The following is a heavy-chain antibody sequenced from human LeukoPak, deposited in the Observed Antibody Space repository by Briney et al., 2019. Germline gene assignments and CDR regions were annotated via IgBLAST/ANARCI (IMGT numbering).Heavy chain of an antibody. Sequence: SETLSLTCAVYGGSFSGYYWSWIRQPPGKGLEWIGEINHSGSTNYNPSLKSRVTISVDTSKNQFSLKLNSVTAADTAVYYCAKGELIVGASIDYWGQGTLVTVSS. CDR3: AKGELIVGASIDY. CDR1: GGSFSGYY. CDR2: INHSGST. V-gene: IGHV4-34*01. D-gene: IGHD1-26*01. J-gene: IGHJ4*02.